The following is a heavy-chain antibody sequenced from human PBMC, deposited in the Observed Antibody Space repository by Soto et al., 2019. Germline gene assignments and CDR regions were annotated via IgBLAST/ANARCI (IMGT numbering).Heavy chain of an antibody. CDR3: ARDGERDTGLNFYYYLHGMDA. Sequence: GAAVEVTCKASGYTFTTYGISWVRQAHGQGLEWMGWISPYNGTTKYAEKFQGEMTMTTDTATSTAYMDLRSLRSDDTAVYYCARDGERDTGLNFYYYLHGMDAWGQGTRVTAP. CDR2: ISPYNGTT. V-gene: IGHV1-18*04. D-gene: IGHD1-1*01. J-gene: IGHJ6*02. CDR1: GYTFTTYG.